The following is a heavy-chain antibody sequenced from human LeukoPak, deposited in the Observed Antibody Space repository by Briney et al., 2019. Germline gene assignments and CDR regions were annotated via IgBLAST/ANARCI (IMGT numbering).Heavy chain of an antibody. V-gene: IGHV1-8*01. CDR3: ARGLQGRDGYKGGHYFDY. CDR2: MNPNSGNT. Sequence: ASVKVSCKASGYTFTSYDINWVRQATGQGLEWMGWMNPNSGNTGYAQKFQGRVTMTRDTSTSTVYMELSSLRSEDTAVYYCARGLQGRDGYKGGHYFDYWGQGTLVTVSS. D-gene: IGHD5-24*01. J-gene: IGHJ4*02. CDR1: GYTFTSYD.